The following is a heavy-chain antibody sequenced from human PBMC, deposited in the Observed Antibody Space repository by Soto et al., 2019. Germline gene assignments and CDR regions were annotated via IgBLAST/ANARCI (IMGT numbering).Heavy chain of an antibody. D-gene: IGHD3-22*01. V-gene: IGHV3-11*05. Sequence: QVQLVESGGGLVKPGGSLRLSCAASAFTFSDYHMTWIRQTPGKGLEWVSYISGSSGYTNYADSVEGRFTISRDNPKNSLYLQMNSLRGEDAAVYYCARCDTSGYPYQWGQGTLVTVSS. CDR1: AFTFSDYH. J-gene: IGHJ4*02. CDR3: ARCDTSGYPYQ. CDR2: ISGSSGYT.